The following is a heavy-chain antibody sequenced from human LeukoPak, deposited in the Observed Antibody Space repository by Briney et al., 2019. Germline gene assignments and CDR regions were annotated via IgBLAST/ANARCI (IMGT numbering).Heavy chain of an antibody. CDR2: IDPSDSYT. D-gene: IGHD4-23*01. V-gene: IGHV5-10-1*01. Sequence: GESLKISCKGSGYTFTNYWITWVRQMPGKGLEWMESIDPSDSYTNYSPSFQGHVTISADKSITTAYLQWSSLKASDTAMYYCARFLFDGNSRCFDYWGQGTLVTVSS. J-gene: IGHJ4*02. CDR3: ARFLFDGNSRCFDY. CDR1: GYTFTNYW.